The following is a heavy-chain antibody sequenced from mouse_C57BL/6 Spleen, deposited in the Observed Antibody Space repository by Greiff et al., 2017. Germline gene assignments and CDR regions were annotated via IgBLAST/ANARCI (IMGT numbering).Heavy chain of an antibody. CDR3: ATLITTGDYFDY. CDR2: ISSGGSYT. J-gene: IGHJ2*01. V-gene: IGHV5-6*02. D-gene: IGHD1-1*01. CDR1: GFTFSSYG. Sequence: DVKLQESGGDLVKPGGSLKLSCAASGFTFSSYGMSWVRQTPDKRLEWVATISSGGSYTYYPDSVKGRFTISRDNAKNTLYLQMSSLKSEDTAMYYCATLITTGDYFDYWGQGTTLTVSS.